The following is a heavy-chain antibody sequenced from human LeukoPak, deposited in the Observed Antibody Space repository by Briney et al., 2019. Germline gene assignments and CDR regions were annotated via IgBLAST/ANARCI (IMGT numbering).Heavy chain of an antibody. D-gene: IGHD6-19*01. CDR3: ARSPQQWLVRVTGAFDI. V-gene: IGHV4-39*01. J-gene: IGHJ3*02. Sequence: SETLSLTCTVSGGSISSSSYYWGWIRQPPGKGLEWIGSIYYSGSTYYNPSLKSRVTISVDTSKNQFSLKLSSVTAADTAVYYCARSPQQWLVRVTGAFDIWGQGTMVTVSS. CDR2: IYYSGST. CDR1: GGSISSSSYY.